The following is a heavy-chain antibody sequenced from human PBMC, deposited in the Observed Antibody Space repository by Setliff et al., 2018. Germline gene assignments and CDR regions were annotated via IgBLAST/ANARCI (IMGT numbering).Heavy chain of an antibody. CDR3: ARARYGDYRGTFDY. Sequence: RLSCTAPGFKFDDHGMNWVRQVPGKGLEWVSGINYNGGSTYYADSVKGRFTISRDNAKNSLYLQMNSLRAEDTALYYCARARYGDYRGTFDYWGQGTLVTVSS. V-gene: IGHV3-20*04. CDR2: INYNGGST. D-gene: IGHD4-17*01. CDR1: GFKFDDHG. J-gene: IGHJ4*02.